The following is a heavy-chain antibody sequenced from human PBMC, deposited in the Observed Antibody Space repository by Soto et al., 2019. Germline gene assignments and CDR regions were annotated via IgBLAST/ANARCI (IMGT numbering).Heavy chain of an antibody. Sequence: GGSLRLSCAASGFTFSDNYMTWIRQAPGRGLEWVAYISDSGNIIYYADSVQGRFTVSRDNAKNSLYLQMNSLSAEDTAVYYCARRTRGAGWFDPWGQGTLVTVSS. CDR2: ISDSGNII. D-gene: IGHD6-19*01. V-gene: IGHV3-11*01. CDR3: ARRTRGAGWFDP. J-gene: IGHJ5*02. CDR1: GFTFSDNY.